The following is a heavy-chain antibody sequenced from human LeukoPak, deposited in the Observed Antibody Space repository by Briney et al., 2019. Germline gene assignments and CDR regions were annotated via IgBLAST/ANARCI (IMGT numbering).Heavy chain of an antibody. CDR2: VYYSGSV. Sequence: PSETLSLTCTVSNGSISGDCWTWIRKPPGKRLEWIGYVYYSGSVNYNPSLKSRVTISVDPSKNQFFLRLNSVTAADTAVYYCARDVGALKGDPDWFDPWGQGALVTVSS. J-gene: IGHJ5*02. V-gene: IGHV4-59*01. CDR1: NGSISGDC. D-gene: IGHD2-21*01. CDR3: ARDVGALKGDPDWFDP.